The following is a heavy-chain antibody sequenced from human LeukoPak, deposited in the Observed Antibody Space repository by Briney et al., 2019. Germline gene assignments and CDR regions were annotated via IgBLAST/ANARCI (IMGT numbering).Heavy chain of an antibody. V-gene: IGHV1-69*13. CDR3: AGGAGYGDNDY. Sequence: SVKVSCKASGGTFSSYAISWVRQAPGQGLGWMGGIIPIFGTANYAQKFQGRVTITADESTSTAYMELSSLRSEDTAVYYCAGGAGYGDNDYWGQGTLVTVSS. D-gene: IGHD4-17*01. CDR1: GGTFSSYA. CDR2: IIPIFGTA. J-gene: IGHJ4*02.